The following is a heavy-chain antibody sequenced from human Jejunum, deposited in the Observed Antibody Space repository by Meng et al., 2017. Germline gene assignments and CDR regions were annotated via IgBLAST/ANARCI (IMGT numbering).Heavy chain of an antibody. D-gene: IGHD3-3*01. CDR1: GFIFSNFE. Sequence: GESLKISCAASGFIFSNFEMNWVRQAPGKGLEWVSYISSSGSTIYYADSVKGRFTISRDNAKNSLFLQMNSLRADDTAVYYCARQFNYDYWSGYSSYYFDYWGHGTLVTVSS. CDR3: ARQFNYDYWSGYSSYYFDY. J-gene: IGHJ4*01. V-gene: IGHV3-48*03. CDR2: ISSSGSTI.